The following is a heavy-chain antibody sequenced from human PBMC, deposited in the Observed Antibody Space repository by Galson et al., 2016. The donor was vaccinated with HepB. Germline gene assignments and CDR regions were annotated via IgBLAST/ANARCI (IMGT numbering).Heavy chain of an antibody. D-gene: IGHD2-15*01. CDR1: GYIFTSYW. V-gene: IGHV5-51*01. CDR2: INPGDSDT. CDR3: ARVVVFYWYFDL. J-gene: IGHJ2*01. Sequence: QSGAEVKKPGESLKISCKASGYIFTSYWIGWVRQMPGKGLEWMTIINPGDSDTRYSPSFQGQVTISADKSITTAYLQWSSLKASDTAMYYCARVVVFYWYFDLWGRGSLVTVSS.